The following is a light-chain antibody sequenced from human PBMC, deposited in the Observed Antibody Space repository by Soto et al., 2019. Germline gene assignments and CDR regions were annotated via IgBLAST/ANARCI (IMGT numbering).Light chain of an antibody. CDR3: QQYGRSPT. J-gene: IGKJ1*01. CDR1: QSISSY. CDR2: DAS. V-gene: IGKV3-20*01. Sequence: TQSPSSLSASVGDRVTITCRASQSISSYLAWYQQKPGQAPRLLIYDASRRATGIPDRFSGSGSGTDFTLTISRLEPEDFVVYYCQQYGRSPTFGQGTKVDIK.